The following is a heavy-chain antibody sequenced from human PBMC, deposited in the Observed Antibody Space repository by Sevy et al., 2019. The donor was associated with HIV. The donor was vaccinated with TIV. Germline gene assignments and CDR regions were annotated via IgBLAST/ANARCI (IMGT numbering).Heavy chain of an antibody. D-gene: IGHD1-26*01. CDR2: VSGSSNYI. Sequence: GGSLRLSCAASGFTFIRYNMNWVRQAPGKGLEWDSSVSGSSNYIYYAESLKGRFIISRDNVKDTLSLQMNSLRADDTAVYYCATGPPDGSYDYFDYWGQGTLVTVSS. J-gene: IGHJ4*02. CDR3: ATGPPDGSYDYFDY. CDR1: GFTFIRYN. V-gene: IGHV3-21*06.